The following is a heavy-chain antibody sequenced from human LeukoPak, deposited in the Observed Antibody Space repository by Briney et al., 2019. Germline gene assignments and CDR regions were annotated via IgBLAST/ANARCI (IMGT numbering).Heavy chain of an antibody. CDR1: GGSLSSDF. Sequence: SETLSLTCTVSGGSLSSDFWSWIRQPPRKGLEWIGDVYNSGSTNYNPSLRSRVTISVDMSKNQFSLKLTSVTAADTAVYYCARRSTAMGPFDYWGQGTLVTVSA. CDR2: VYNSGST. D-gene: IGHD1-1*01. V-gene: IGHV4-59*08. J-gene: IGHJ4*02. CDR3: ARRSTAMGPFDY.